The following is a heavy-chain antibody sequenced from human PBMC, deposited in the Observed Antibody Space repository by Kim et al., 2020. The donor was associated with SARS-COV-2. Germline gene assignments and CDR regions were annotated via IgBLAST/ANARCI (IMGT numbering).Heavy chain of an antibody. CDR3: ARDFGRMEEY. Sequence: TTNYPPPLKSRVTISIDTSKNWFSLRLSSVTAAETAIYYCARDFGRMEEYWGQGHLVVVSS. CDR2: TT. D-gene: IGHD3-10*01. J-gene: IGHJ4*02. V-gene: IGHV4-34*01.